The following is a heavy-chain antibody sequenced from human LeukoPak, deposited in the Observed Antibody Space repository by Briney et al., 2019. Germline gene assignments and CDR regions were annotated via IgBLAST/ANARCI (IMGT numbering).Heavy chain of an antibody. V-gene: IGHV4-39*07. CDR3: AREAAAAASNP. Sequence: SETLSLTCTVSGGSISSSSYYWGWIRQPPGKGLEWIGSIYYSGSTYYNPSLKSRVTISVDTSKNQFSLKLSSVTAADTAVYYCAREAAAAASNPWGQGTMVTVSS. CDR2: IYYSGST. D-gene: IGHD6-13*01. J-gene: IGHJ3*01. CDR1: GGSISSSSYY.